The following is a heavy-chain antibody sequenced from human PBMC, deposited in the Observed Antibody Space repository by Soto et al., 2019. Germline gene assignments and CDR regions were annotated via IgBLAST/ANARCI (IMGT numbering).Heavy chain of an antibody. CDR1: GGTFSSYA. V-gene: IGHV1-69*13. J-gene: IGHJ4*02. D-gene: IGHD5-18*01. Sequence: SVKVSCKASGGTFSSYAISWVRQAPGQGLEWMGGIIPIFGTANYAQKFQGRVTITADESTSTAYMELSSLRSEDTAVYYCARDGRDSYGFDYWGQGTLVTVSS. CDR2: IIPIFGTA. CDR3: ARDGRDSYGFDY.